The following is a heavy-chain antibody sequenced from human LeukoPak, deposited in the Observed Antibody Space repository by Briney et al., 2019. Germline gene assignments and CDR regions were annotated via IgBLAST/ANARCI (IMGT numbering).Heavy chain of an antibody. CDR1: GGSISSGGYS. Sequence: PSQTLSLTCAVSGGSISSGGYSWSWIRQPPGKGLEWIGYIYHSGSTYYNPSLKSRVTISVDRSKNQFSLKLSSVTAADTAVYYCARGTPGDYPFDHWGQGTLVTVSS. CDR2: IYHSGST. CDR3: ARGTPGDYPFDH. D-gene: IGHD4-17*01. J-gene: IGHJ4*02. V-gene: IGHV4-30-2*01.